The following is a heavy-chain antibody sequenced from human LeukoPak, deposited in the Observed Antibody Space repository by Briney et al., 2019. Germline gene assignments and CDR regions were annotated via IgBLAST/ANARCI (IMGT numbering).Heavy chain of an antibody. V-gene: IGHV1-69*05. D-gene: IGHD6-6*01. J-gene: IGHJ5*02. CDR1: GGTFSSYA. CDR2: IIPIFGTA. Sequence: SVKVSCKASGGTFSSYAISWVPQAPGQGLEWMGGIIPIFGTANYAQKFQGRVTITTDESTSTAYMELSSPRSEDTAVYYCARRASIAARPGNWFDPWGQGTLVTVSS. CDR3: ARRASIAARPGNWFDP.